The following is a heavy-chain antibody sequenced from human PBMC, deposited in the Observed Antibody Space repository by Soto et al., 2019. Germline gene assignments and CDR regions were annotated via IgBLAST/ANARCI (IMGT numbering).Heavy chain of an antibody. CDR2: ISGSGGTT. CDR1: GFTFENYA. Sequence: PXGSLRLSCLASGFTFENYAMSWVRQAPGKGLEWVSAISGSGGTTYYSGSVKGRFTISRDNSKNTVCLQMNDLRVEDAAEYFCAKDSWAIFGVPAGEYYAMDVWGQGTTVTVSS. J-gene: IGHJ6*02. V-gene: IGHV3-23*01. D-gene: IGHD3-3*01. CDR3: AKDSWAIFGVPAGEYYAMDV.